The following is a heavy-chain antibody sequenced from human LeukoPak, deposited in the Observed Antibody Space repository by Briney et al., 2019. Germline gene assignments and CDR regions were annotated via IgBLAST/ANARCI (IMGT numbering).Heavy chain of an antibody. D-gene: IGHD5-18*01. V-gene: IGHV3-74*01. CDR1: GSTFSSYW. CDR3: ARGGVYSYSSFDY. J-gene: IGHJ4*02. CDR2: INSDGSST. Sequence: QSGGSLRLSCAASGSTFSSYWMHWVRQAPGKGLVWVSRINSDGSSTSYADSVKGRLTISRDKAKNTLYVQMNSLRAEDTAVYYCARGGVYSYSSFDYWGQGTLVTVSS.